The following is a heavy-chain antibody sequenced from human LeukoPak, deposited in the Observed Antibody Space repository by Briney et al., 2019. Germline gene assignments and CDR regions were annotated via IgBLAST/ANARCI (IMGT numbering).Heavy chain of an antibody. CDR2: IKQDGSEK. D-gene: IGHD5-18*01. CDR1: GFTFSTYW. J-gene: IGHJ4*02. CDR3: ARDHRYSSWN. Sequence: SGGSLRLSCAASGFTFSTYWMSWVRQAPGKGLEWVANIKQDGSEKYYVDSVKGRFTISKDNAKNSLYLQTNSLRAEDTAVYYCARDHRYSSWNWGQGTLVTVSS. V-gene: IGHV3-7*05.